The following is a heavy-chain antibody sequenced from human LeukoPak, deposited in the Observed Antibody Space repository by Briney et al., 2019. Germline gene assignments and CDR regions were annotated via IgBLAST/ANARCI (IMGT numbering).Heavy chain of an antibody. D-gene: IGHD5-18*01. J-gene: IGHJ4*02. V-gene: IGHV3-48*03. Sequence: PGGSLRLSCAASGFIFSSYDMSWVRQAPGKGLEWVSYISSSGSTIFYADSVKGRFAIYRDNAKNSLYLQMNSLRVEDTAVYYCANGYSYGYSKIDYWGQGTLVTVSS. CDR3: ANGYSYGYSKIDY. CDR2: ISSSGSTI. CDR1: GFIFSSYD.